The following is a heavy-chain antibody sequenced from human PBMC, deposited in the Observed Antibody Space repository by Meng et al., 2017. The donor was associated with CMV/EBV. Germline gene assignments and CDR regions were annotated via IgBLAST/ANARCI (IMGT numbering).Heavy chain of an antibody. V-gene: IGHV4-4*07. D-gene: IGHD4-23*01. CDR1: GGSTSSDY. Sequence: LLKEPGPVQVKPSDTLSFTCTVSGGSTSSDYWGWIRQPAGKGLEWIGRIYTSGSTNYNPSLKSRVTMSVDTSKNQFSLKLSSVTAADTAVYYCARVLRWNGVIDYWGQGTLVTVSS. J-gene: IGHJ4*02. CDR3: ARVLRWNGVIDY. CDR2: IYTSGST.